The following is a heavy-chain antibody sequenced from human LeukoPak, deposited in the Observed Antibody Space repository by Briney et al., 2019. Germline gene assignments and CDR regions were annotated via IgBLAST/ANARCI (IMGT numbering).Heavy chain of an antibody. D-gene: IGHD3-16*02. Sequence: SETLSLTCTVSGGSIISSSFWWGWIRQPPGKGLEWIGSIYYSGVSYYNTSLKSRVTISVDTSKNQFSLKLRSVTAADTAVYYCARGVKYYYYMDVWGKGTTVTVSS. CDR1: GGSIISSSFW. CDR3: ARGVKYYYYMDV. V-gene: IGHV4-39*01. J-gene: IGHJ6*03. CDR2: IYYSGVS.